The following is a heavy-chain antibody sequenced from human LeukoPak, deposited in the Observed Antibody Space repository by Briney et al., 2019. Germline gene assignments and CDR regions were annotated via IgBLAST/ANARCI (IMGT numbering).Heavy chain of an antibody. CDR3: AKDHPYYDFWSGYRDY. CDR1: GFTFSSYG. V-gene: IGHV3-30*18. J-gene: IGHJ4*02. D-gene: IGHD3-3*01. CDR2: ISYDGSNK. Sequence: GGSLRLSCAASGFTFSSYGMHWVRQAPGKGLEWVAVISYDGSNKYYADSVKGRFTISRDNSKNTLYLQMNSLRAEDTAVYYCAKDHPYYDFWSGYRDYWGQGTLVTVSS.